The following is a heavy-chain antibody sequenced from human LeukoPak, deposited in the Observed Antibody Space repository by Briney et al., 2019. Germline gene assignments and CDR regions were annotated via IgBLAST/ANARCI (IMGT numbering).Heavy chain of an antibody. J-gene: IGHJ2*01. D-gene: IGHD1-1*01. CDR2: RNGDI. Sequence: RNGDINYNPSLKSRVTLSLEASQNKFSLTVNSVSAADTAVYYCARLSLMNPQLAYWYFDVWGRGTLVTVSS. CDR3: ARLSLMNPQLAYWYFDV. V-gene: IGHV4-34*01.